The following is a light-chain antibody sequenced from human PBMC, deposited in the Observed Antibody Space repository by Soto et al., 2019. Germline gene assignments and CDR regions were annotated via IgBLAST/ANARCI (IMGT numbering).Light chain of an antibody. Sequence: DIQMTQSPSSLPASVGDSVTITCRASQAINKYLNWYQHKAGQAPKLLIYGASSLHKGVSARFRGSGAGTFFTLTISSLQPEDFATYYCQQSYTTPGTFGRGTTVEIK. CDR1: QAINKY. CDR3: QQSYTTPGT. J-gene: IGKJ1*01. V-gene: IGKV1-39*01. CDR2: GAS.